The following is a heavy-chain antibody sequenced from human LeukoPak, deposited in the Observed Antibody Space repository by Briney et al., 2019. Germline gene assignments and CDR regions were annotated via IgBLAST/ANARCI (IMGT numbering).Heavy chain of an antibody. CDR2: IYHSGST. CDR1: GYSISSGYY. V-gene: IGHV4-38-2*02. J-gene: IGHJ4*02. Sequence: SETLSLTCTVSGYSISSGYYWGGIRQPPGKGLEWIGSIYHSGSTYYNPSLKSRVTISVDTSKNQFSLKLTSVTAADTAVYYCARGAPVWSRTHFDYWGQGNMVTVSS. CDR3: ARGAPVWSRTHFDY. D-gene: IGHD3-3*01.